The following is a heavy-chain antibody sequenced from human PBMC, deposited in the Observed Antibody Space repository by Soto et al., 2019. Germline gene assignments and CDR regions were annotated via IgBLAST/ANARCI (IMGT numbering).Heavy chain of an antibody. D-gene: IGHD6-13*01. Sequence: QVQLVESGGGVVQPGRSLRLSCAASGFTFSSYGMHWVRQAPGKGLEWVAVIWYDGSNHYYADSVKGRFTIFRDNSQNTLYLHMNSLRAEDTAVYYGARDRKFQQLVHDDYGMDVWGQGTTVTVS. J-gene: IGHJ6*02. V-gene: IGHV3-33*01. CDR1: GFTFSSYG. CDR3: ARDRKFQQLVHDDYGMDV. CDR2: IWYDGSNH.